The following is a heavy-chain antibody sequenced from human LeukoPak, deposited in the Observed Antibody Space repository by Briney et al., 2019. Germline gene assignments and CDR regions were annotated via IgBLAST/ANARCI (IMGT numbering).Heavy chain of an antibody. CDR3: ARGHHNLDV. Sequence: PGGSLRLPCAASGFTFSGYYMSWIRQAPGKGLEWVSYISPSDSHKCDADSVKGRFTVSRDNAKNSLYLQMNSLRGEDTAVYYCARGHHNLDVWGQGTTVTVSS. CDR2: ISPSDSHK. D-gene: IGHD1-14*01. CDR1: GFTFSGYY. J-gene: IGHJ6*02. V-gene: IGHV3-11*01.